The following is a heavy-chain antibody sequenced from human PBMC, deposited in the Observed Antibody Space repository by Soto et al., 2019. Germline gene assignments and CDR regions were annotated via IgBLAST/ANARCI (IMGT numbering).Heavy chain of an antibody. CDR1: GFTFGDYA. V-gene: IGHV3-49*03. Sequence: GGSLRLSCTASGFTFGDYAMSWFRQAPGKGLEWVGFIRSKAYGGTTEYAASVKGRFTISRDDSKSIAYLQMNSLKTEDTAVYYCTRDSGMDTAMVITYWFDPWGQGTLVTVSS. D-gene: IGHD5-18*01. CDR2: IRSKAYGGTT. CDR3: TRDSGMDTAMVITYWFDP. J-gene: IGHJ5*02.